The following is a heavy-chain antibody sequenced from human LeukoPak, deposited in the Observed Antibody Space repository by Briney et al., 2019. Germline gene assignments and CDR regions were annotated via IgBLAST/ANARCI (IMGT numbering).Heavy chain of an antibody. CDR1: GGSISSYY. Sequence: ASETLSLTCTVSGGSISSYYWSWIRQPPGKGLEWIGYIYYSGSTNYNPSLKSRVTISVDTSKNQFSLKLSSVTAADTAVYYCARLSGLTTFDYWGQGTLVTVSP. J-gene: IGHJ4*02. CDR3: ARLSGLTTFDY. CDR2: IYYSGST. V-gene: IGHV4-59*08. D-gene: IGHD3-10*02.